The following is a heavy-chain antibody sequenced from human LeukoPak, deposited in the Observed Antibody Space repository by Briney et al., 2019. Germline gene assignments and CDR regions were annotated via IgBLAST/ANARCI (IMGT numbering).Heavy chain of an antibody. CDR3: ARGRNYYGSRSFSSDYYYYYMDV. Sequence: GGSLRLSCAASGFTFSSYAMNWVRQAPGKGLEWVSSITTSGSYIYYADSVKGRFTISRDNAKHSLYLQMNSLRAEDKAVYFCARGRNYYGSRSFSSDYYYYYMDVWGKGTTVTVSS. CDR1: GFTFSSYA. CDR2: ITTSGSYI. J-gene: IGHJ6*03. D-gene: IGHD3-10*01. V-gene: IGHV3-21*01.